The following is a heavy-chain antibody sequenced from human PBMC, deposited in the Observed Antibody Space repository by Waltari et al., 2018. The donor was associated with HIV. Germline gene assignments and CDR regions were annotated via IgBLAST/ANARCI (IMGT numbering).Heavy chain of an antibody. CDR1: GYTFTTYD. CDR3: ARGRSGNYRGNSVVDY. Sequence: QVQLVQSGAEVKKPGASVKVSCKASGYTFTTYDINWVRQATGQGPEWMGRMNPNSGNTGYAQKFQGRVTMTRNTSITTAHMELSSLRSDDTAVYYCARGRSGNYRGNSVVDYWGQGTLVTVSS. J-gene: IGHJ4*02. V-gene: IGHV1-8*01. D-gene: IGHD1-26*01. CDR2: MNPNSGNT.